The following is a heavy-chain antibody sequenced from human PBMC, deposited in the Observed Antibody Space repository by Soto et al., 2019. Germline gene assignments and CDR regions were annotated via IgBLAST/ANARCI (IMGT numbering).Heavy chain of an antibody. CDR1: GGSIISYY. V-gene: IGHV4-59*01. Sequence: SETLSLTCTVSGGSIISYYWSWIRQPPWKELEWIGYIYYSGSTNYNPSLKSRVTISVDTSKNQFSLKLSSVTAADTAVYYCARAAXPDYGEVLVYWGQRTLVTVSS. CDR2: IYYSGST. J-gene: IGHJ4*02. CDR3: ARAAXPDYGEVLVY. D-gene: IGHD4-17*01.